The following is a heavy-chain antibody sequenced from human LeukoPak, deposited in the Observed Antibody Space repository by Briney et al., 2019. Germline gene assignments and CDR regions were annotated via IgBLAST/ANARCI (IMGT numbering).Heavy chain of an antibody. D-gene: IGHD6-19*01. CDR2: IIPIFGTA. Sequence: SVKVSCKASGSTFTGYYMHWVRQAPGQGLEWMGGIIPIFGTANYAQKFQGRVTITADESTSTAYMELSSLRSEDTAVYYCARVGYSSGWYYFDYWGQGTLVTVSS. CDR1: GSTFTGYY. J-gene: IGHJ4*02. V-gene: IGHV1-69*13. CDR3: ARVGYSSGWYYFDY.